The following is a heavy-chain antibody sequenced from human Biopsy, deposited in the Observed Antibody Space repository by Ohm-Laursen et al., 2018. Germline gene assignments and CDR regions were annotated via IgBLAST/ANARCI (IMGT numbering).Heavy chain of an antibody. CDR2: IYHSGTT. D-gene: IGHD1-26*01. Sequence: SETLSLTCTVSGVSISVDGYYWAWIRQLPGKGLDWIGYIYHSGTTYYNPSLKSRLTMSVDTSKNEFSLRLRSVTAADTAVYSCATFRASWDTTQGGDYWGQGTLVTVSS. J-gene: IGHJ4*02. CDR1: GVSISVDGYY. CDR3: ATFRASWDTTQGGDY. V-gene: IGHV4-31*03.